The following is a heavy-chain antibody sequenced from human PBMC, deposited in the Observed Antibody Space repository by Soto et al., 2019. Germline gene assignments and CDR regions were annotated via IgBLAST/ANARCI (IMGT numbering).Heavy chain of an antibody. CDR1: GYTFTSYG. CDR3: ARDLGFSSSKALDF. V-gene: IGHV1-18*04. Sequence: ASVKVSCKASGYTFTSYGISWVRQAPGQGLEWMAWISPYNGNANYAQKCQDRVSMTTDTSTSTAYMELRSLRSDDTAVYYCARDLGFSSSKALDFWGQGTLVTVSS. J-gene: IGHJ4*02. D-gene: IGHD6-6*01. CDR2: ISPYNGNA.